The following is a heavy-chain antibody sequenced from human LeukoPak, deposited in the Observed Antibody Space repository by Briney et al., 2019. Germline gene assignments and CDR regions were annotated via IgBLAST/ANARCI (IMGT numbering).Heavy chain of an antibody. Sequence: SETLSLICTVSGGSIGAYYWTWIRQPPGKGLEWIGRIYYTGSTTYNPSLRSRVTMSVDTPKAQFSLNLSSVTAADTAIYFCARGFTGIGWFDPWGQGMQVTVSS. CDR1: GGSIGAYY. CDR3: ARGFTGIGWFDP. V-gene: IGHV4-4*07. CDR2: IYYTGST. J-gene: IGHJ5*02. D-gene: IGHD2-15*01.